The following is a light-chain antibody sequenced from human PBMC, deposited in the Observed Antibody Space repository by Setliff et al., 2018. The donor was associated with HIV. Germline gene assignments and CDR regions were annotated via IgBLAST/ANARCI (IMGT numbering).Light chain of an antibody. CDR1: SSDVGAYNF. CDR2: DVI. Sequence: QSVLTQPASVSGSPGQSVTISCTGTSSDVGAYNFVSWYQQHPGRAPKLMIYDVINRNSGVSIRFSGSKSGNAASLTISGFQAEDETDYYCSSYTTSRQFVFGSGTKVTVL. V-gene: IGLV2-14*03. J-gene: IGLJ1*01. CDR3: SSYTTSRQFV.